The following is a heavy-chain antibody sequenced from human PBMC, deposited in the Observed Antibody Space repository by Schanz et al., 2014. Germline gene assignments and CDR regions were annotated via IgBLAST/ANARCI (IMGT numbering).Heavy chain of an antibody. Sequence: EVQLLESGGGLAQPGGSLRLSCAASGFTLSNYAMSWVRQAPGKGLEWISFINTGSNYINYADSVKGRFTISRDNAKNSLYLEMNSLRAEDTALYYCARDRRNADLDYWGQGTLVTVSS. CDR2: INTGSNYI. V-gene: IGHV3-48*01. D-gene: IGHD1-1*01. CDR1: GFTLSNYA. CDR3: ARDRRNADLDY. J-gene: IGHJ4*02.